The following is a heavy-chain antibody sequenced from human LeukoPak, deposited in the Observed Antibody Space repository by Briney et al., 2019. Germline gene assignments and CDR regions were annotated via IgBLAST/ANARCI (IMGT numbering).Heavy chain of an antibody. D-gene: IGHD2-2*01. V-gene: IGHV3-33*01. CDR1: GFTSSSYG. Sequence: GRSLRLSCAASGFTSSSYGMHWVRQAPGKGLEWVAVIWYDGSNKYYADSVKGRFTISRDNSKNTLYLQMNSLRAEDTAVYYCARSYCSSTSCIAYAFDIWGQGTMVNVSS. CDR3: ARSYCSSTSCIAYAFDI. CDR2: IWYDGSNK. J-gene: IGHJ3*02.